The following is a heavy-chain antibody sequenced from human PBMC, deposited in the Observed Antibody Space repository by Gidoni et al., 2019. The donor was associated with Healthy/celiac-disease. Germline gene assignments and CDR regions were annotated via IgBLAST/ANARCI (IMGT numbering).Heavy chain of an antibody. CDR3: ARGRRWLRAPRNFDY. Sequence: QVQLQQWGAGLLKPSETLSLTCAVYGGSFSGYYWSWIRQPPGKGLEWIGEINHSGSTNYNPSLKSRVTISVDTSKNQFSLKLSSVTAADTAVYYCARGRRWLRAPRNFDYWGQGTLVTVSS. D-gene: IGHD5-12*01. CDR2: INHSGST. CDR1: GGSFSGYY. J-gene: IGHJ4*02. V-gene: IGHV4-34*01.